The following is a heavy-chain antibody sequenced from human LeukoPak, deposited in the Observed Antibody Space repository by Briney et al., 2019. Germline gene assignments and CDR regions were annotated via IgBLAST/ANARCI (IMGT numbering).Heavy chain of an antibody. CDR2: IYYSGST. Sequence: SETLSLTCNVSGGSISSYYWSWIRQPPGKGLEWIGYIYYSGSTNYNPSLKSRVTISVDTSKNQFSLKLSSVTAADTAVYYCAAYGIAVAGDYWGQGTLVTVSS. CDR3: AAYGIAVAGDY. J-gene: IGHJ4*02. CDR1: GGSISSYY. D-gene: IGHD6-19*01. V-gene: IGHV4-59*01.